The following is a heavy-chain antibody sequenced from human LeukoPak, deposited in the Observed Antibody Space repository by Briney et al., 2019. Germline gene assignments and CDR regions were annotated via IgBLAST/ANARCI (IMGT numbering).Heavy chain of an antibody. Sequence: ASVKVSCKASGYTFNSYFMHCVRQAPGQGLEWMGIINTGIASTSYAQSFQGRVTMTRDTSTSTAYMEVSSLRSEDTAVYYCARDAYCERGVTLLDYWGQGTLVTVSS. D-gene: IGHD3-3*01. CDR1: GYTFNSYF. CDR2: INTGIAST. V-gene: IGHV1-46*02. J-gene: IGHJ4*02. CDR3: ARDAYCERGVTLLDY.